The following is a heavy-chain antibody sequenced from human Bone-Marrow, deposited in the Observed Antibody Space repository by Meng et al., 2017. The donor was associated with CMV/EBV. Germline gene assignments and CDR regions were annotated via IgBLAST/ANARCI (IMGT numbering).Heavy chain of an antibody. CDR2: ISFDGSNK. V-gene: IGHV3-30-3*01. CDR1: KFTFNRYA. CDR3: ARELPTVMPFDY. Sequence: GKSLKISCAASKFTFNRYAMHWVRQAPGKGLEWVAVISFDGSNKYYADSVKGRFTISRDNSKNTLYLQMNSLRVEDTAVYYCARELPTVMPFDYWGLGTLVTVSS. J-gene: IGHJ4*02. D-gene: IGHD2-2*01.